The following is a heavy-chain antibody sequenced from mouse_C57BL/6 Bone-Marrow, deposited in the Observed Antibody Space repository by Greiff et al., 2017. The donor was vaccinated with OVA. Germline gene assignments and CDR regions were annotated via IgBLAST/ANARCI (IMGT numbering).Heavy chain of an antibody. J-gene: IGHJ4*01. CDR1: GYTFTSYG. CDR2: IYPRSGNT. D-gene: IGHD1-1*01. CDR3: ARLLPCYAMDY. V-gene: IGHV1-81*01. Sequence: QVQLKQSGAELARPGASVKLSCKASGYTFTSYGISWVKQRTGQGLEWIGEIYPRSGNTYYNEKFKGKATLTADKSSSTAYMELRSLTSEDSAVYFCARLLPCYAMDYWGQGTSVTVSS.